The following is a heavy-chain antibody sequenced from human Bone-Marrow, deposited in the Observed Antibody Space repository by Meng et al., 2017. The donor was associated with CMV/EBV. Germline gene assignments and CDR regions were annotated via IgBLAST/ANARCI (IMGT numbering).Heavy chain of an antibody. CDR1: GYTFTSYG. CDR3: ARTSRLAVAGMKYYFDY. Sequence: ASVKVSCKASGYTFTSYGISWVRQAPGQGLEWMGWISAYNGNTNYAQKLQGRVTMTTDTSTSTAYMELRSMRSDDTAVDYCARTSRLAVAGMKYYFDYWGQGTLVTVSS. CDR2: ISAYNGNT. D-gene: IGHD6-19*01. J-gene: IGHJ4*02. V-gene: IGHV1-18*01.